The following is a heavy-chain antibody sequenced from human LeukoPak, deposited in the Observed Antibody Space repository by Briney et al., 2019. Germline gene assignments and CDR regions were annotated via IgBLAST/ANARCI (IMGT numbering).Heavy chain of an antibody. CDR3: ARSPSGWSWFDN. J-gene: IGHJ4*02. CDR1: GFSVTGFY. D-gene: IGHD6-19*01. Sequence: GGSLRLSCAASGFSVTGFYMHWVRQAPGKGLVWVSRISGDGRSATYADSVKGRFTISRDAAENTVQLQMDSLRTEDTAVYYCARSPSGWSWFDNWGQGLLVTVSS. CDR2: ISGDGRSA. V-gene: IGHV3-74*01.